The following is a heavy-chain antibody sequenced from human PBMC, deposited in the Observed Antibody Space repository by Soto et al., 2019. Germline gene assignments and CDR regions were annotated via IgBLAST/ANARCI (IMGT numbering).Heavy chain of an antibody. CDR3: AREGGYSSSSYYFDY. CDR1: GYTFTGYY. D-gene: IGHD6-6*01. CDR2: INPNSGGT. J-gene: IGHJ4*02. Sequence: ASVKVSCKASGYTFTGYYMHWVRQVPGQGLEWMGWINPNSGGTNYAQKFQGWVTMTRDTSNSTAYMELSRLRSDDTAVYYCAREGGYSSSSYYFDYWGQGTLVTVSS. V-gene: IGHV1-2*04.